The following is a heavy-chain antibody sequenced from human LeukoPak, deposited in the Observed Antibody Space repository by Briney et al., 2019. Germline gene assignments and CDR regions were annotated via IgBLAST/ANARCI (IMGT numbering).Heavy chain of an antibody. CDR2: IYYSGST. J-gene: IGHJ5*02. CDR1: GGSISSGDYY. CDR3: ARQEYSAYDSANWFDP. V-gene: IGHV4-30-4*01. D-gene: IGHD5-12*01. Sequence: PSQTLSLTCTVSGGSISSGDYYWSWIRQPPGKGLEWIGYIYYSGSTYYNPSLKSRVTISVDTSKNQFSLKLSSVTAADTAVYYCARQEYSAYDSANWFDPWGQGTLVTVSS.